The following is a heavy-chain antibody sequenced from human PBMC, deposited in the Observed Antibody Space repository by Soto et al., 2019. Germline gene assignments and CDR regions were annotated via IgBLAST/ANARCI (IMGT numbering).Heavy chain of an antibody. CDR2: IYYSGST. CDR3: ARDRYYYDSSDPHGYYYYGMDV. CDR1: GGSISSGGYY. V-gene: IGHV4-31*03. J-gene: IGHJ6*02. D-gene: IGHD3-22*01. Sequence: SETLSLTCTVSGGSISSGGYYWSWIRQHPGKGLEWIGYIYYSGSTYYNPSLKSRVTISVDTSKNQFSLKLSSVTAADTAVYYCARDRYYYDSSDPHGYYYYGMDVWGQGTTVTVSS.